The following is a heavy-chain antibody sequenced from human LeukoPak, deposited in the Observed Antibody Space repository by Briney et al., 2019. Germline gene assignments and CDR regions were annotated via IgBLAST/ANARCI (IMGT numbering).Heavy chain of an antibody. CDR2: ISGSGGST. CDR3: ARHGCSGGSCYSG. D-gene: IGHD2-15*01. J-gene: IGHJ4*02. V-gene: IGHV3-23*01. CDR1: GFTFSSYA. Sequence: GGSLRLSCAASGFTFSSYAMSWVRQAPGKGLEWVSAISGSGGSTYYADSVKGRFTVSRDNSKNTLYLQMNSLRAEDTAVYYCARHGCSGGSCYSGWGQGTLVTVSS.